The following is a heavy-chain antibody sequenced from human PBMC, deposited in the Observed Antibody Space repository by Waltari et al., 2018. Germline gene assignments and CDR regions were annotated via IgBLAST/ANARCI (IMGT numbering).Heavy chain of an antibody. CDR2: VSYSGTT. V-gene: IGHV4-39*01. Sequence: QLQLQESGPRLVRPSETLSLICRVSGVSITSNRHYWAWIRQSPGQGLAWIGTVSYSGTTYISPSLRSRVSVSRDTSKNQVSLILGSGTAADMAVYYCATYSGASVGTAAFDVWGQGTMVTVSS. D-gene: IGHD1-26*01. CDR3: ATYSGASVGTAAFDV. J-gene: IGHJ3*01. CDR1: GVSITSNRHY.